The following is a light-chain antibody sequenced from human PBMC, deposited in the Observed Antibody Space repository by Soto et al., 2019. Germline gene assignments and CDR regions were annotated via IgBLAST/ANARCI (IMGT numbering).Light chain of an antibody. CDR1: SSNIGSNT. J-gene: IGLJ1*01. CDR3: AAWGDSLKGV. Sequence: QSVLTQPPSVSGAPGQRVTISCSGSSSNIGSNTVNWYQHLPGTAPRLLIYDNDQRPSGVPDRFSGSKSGTSASLAISGLQSEDEADYYCAAWGDSLKGVFGIGTKLTVL. V-gene: IGLV1-44*01. CDR2: DND.